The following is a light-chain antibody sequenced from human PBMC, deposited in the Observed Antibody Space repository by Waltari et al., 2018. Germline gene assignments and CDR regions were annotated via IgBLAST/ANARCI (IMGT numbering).Light chain of an antibody. CDR3: QQYCSSPLT. Sequence: DIQMTQSPSSLSPSVGDSVPVTCRASQSITYYLNWYQQKPGKAPKLLIYGASSLESGVPSRFSGSGSGRDFTLTISSLQAEDVAVYYCQQYCSSPLTFGGGTKVEIK. V-gene: IGKV1-39*01. J-gene: IGKJ4*01. CDR1: QSITYY. CDR2: GAS.